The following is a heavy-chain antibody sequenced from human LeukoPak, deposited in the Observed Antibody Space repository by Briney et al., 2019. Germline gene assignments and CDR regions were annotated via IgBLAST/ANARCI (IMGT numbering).Heavy chain of an antibody. CDR1: GFTFISYA. J-gene: IGHJ4*02. D-gene: IGHD5-24*01. Sequence: GTSLRLSCAASGFTFISYAMHWVRQAPGKGLEWVAVVSYDGGNKYYADSVKGRFTISRDNSKNTLYLQMNSLRAEDTGVYYCTRSGNPRWLQFHIWGQGTLVTVSS. CDR3: TRSGNPRWLQFHI. V-gene: IGHV3-30-3*01. CDR2: VSYDGGNK.